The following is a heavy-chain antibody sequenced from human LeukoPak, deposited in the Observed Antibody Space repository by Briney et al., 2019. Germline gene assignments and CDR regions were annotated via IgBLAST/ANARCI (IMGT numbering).Heavy chain of an antibody. CDR1: GYSISSGYY. CDR3: ARLPHSSSVFDY. V-gene: IGHV4-4*07. D-gene: IGHD6-6*01. CDR2: IYSSGST. Sequence: SETLSLTCTVSGYSISSGYYWIWIRQPAGKGLEWIGRIYSSGSTNYNPSLKSRVTMSVDTSKSQFSLKLSSVTAADTAVYYCARLPHSSSVFDYWGQGTLVTVSS. J-gene: IGHJ4*02.